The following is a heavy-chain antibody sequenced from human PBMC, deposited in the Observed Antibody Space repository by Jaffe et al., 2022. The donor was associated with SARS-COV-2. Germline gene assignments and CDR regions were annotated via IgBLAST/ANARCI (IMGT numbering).Heavy chain of an antibody. J-gene: IGHJ6*03. CDR2: INAGNGNT. V-gene: IGHV1-3*01. Sequence: QVQLVQSGAEVKKPGASVKVSCKASGYTFTSYAMHWVRQAPGQRLEWMGWINAGNGNTKYSQKFQGRVTITRDTSASTAYMELSSLRSEDTAVYYCARDYYGSGSYSYYYYYYMDVWGKGTTVTVSS. D-gene: IGHD3-10*01. CDR1: GYTFTSYA. CDR3: ARDYYGSGSYSYYYYYYMDV.